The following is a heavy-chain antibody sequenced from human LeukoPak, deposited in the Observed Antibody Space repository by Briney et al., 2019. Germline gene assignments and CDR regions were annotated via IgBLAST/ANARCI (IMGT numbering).Heavy chain of an antibody. CDR2: IIPIFGTA. CDR1: GGTFSSYA. J-gene: IGHJ6*03. Sequence: ASVKVSCKASGGTFSSYAISWVRQAPGQGLEWMGGIIPIFGTANYAQKFQGRVTITTDESTSTAYMELSSLRSEDTAVYYCARHQLLANYYYYYMDVWGKGTTVTVSS. CDR3: ARHQLLANYYYYYMDV. V-gene: IGHV1-69*05. D-gene: IGHD2-2*01.